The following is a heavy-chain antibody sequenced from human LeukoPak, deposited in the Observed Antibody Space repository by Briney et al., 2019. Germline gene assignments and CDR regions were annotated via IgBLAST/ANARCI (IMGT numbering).Heavy chain of an antibody. CDR2: IHYSGLT. J-gene: IGHJ4*02. CDR1: GGSVTGYY. V-gene: IGHV4-59*02. D-gene: IGHD1-7*01. CDR3: ARDPPEDEWNSLDS. Sequence: SETLSLTRTVSGGSVTGYYRNWIRQPPGKGLEWIGFIHYSGLTVYSPSLQSRVTMSVDTSRNQFSLDLSSVTAADTALYYCARDPPEDEWNSLDSWGQGILVTVSS.